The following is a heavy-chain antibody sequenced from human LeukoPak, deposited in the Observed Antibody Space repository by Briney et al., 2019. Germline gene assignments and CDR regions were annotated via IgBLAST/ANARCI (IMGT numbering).Heavy chain of an antibody. D-gene: IGHD2-8*01. CDR1: GGTFSSYA. J-gene: IGHJ4*02. CDR3: ARDDPNECTNGVCYSRFGY. Sequence: ASVKVSCKASGGTFSSYAISWVRQAPGQGLEWMGRIIPIFGTANYAQKFQGRVTITTDESTSTAYMELSSLRSEDTAVYYCARDDPNECTNGVCYSRFGYWGQGTLVTVSS. V-gene: IGHV1-69*05. CDR2: IIPIFGTA.